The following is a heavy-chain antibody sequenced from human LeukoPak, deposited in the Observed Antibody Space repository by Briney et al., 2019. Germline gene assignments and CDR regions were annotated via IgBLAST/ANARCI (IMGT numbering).Heavy chain of an antibody. J-gene: IGHJ4*02. CDR2: IYHSGST. D-gene: IGHD3-22*01. CDR1: GYSISSGYY. Sequence: SETLSLTCAVSGYSISSGYYWGWIRQPPGKGLEWIGSIYHSGSTYYNPSLKSRVTISVDTSKNQFSLKLSSVTAADTAVYYCARLSSGYTYYFDYWGQGTLVTVSS. CDR3: ARLSSGYTYYFDY. V-gene: IGHV4-38-2*01.